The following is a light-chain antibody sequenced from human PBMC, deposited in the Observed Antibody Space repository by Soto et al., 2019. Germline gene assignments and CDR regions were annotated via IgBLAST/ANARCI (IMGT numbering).Light chain of an antibody. CDR1: QTVSSY. CDR2: FIS. V-gene: IGKV1-39*01. Sequence: DIELTQSPSSISAPVGDTVTISCRASQTVSSYLNWYQQKVGQAPRLLIYFISRLQTGVPSRFSGSGSGRDFTLTITSPQPEDSATYYCQQTYSRPITFGQGTRVEIK. CDR3: QQTYSRPIT. J-gene: IGKJ5*01.